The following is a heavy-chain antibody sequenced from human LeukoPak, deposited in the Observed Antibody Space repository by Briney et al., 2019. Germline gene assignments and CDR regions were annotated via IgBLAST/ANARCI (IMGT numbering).Heavy chain of an antibody. CDR1: GFTFSTYW. Sequence: GGSLRLSCAASGFTFSTYWMTWVRQAPGKGPEWVANIKEHGSATYYVDSVKGRFTISRDNSKGTLYLQMNSLRVEDTAIYYCARMGDGAGSSNWGQGTLVTVSS. J-gene: IGHJ4*02. CDR3: ARMGDGAGSSN. V-gene: IGHV3-7*05. D-gene: IGHD3-10*01. CDR2: IKEHGSAT.